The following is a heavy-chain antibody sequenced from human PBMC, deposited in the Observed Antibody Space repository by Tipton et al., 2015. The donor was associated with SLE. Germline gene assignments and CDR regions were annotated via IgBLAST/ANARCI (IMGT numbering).Heavy chain of an antibody. J-gene: IGHJ5*02. CDR2: ICTSGGT. CDR3: ARESLVAPSWFDP. CDR1: GASISNYC. D-gene: IGHD5-12*01. V-gene: IGHV4-4*07. Sequence: TLSLTCTVSGASISNYCWSWTRRPAGKGLEWIGRICTSGGTNYNPSLRTRVTMSIHTSKKQFSLKLSSVTAADTAVYYCARESLVAPSWFDPWGQGTLVTVSS.